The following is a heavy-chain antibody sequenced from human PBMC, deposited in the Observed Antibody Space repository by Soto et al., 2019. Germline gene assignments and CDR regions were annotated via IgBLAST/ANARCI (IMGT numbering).Heavy chain of an antibody. Sequence: EVQLLESGGGLVQPGGSLRLSCAASGFTFSTYAMSWVRQAPGKGLEWVSAISGTGGSTYYADSVKGRFTISRDNSKNTLYLQMNSLRAEDTVVYYCAKNWDTTSSSSSHWGQGTLVTVSS. CDR3: AKNWDTTSSSSSH. D-gene: IGHD6-6*01. CDR2: ISGTGGST. V-gene: IGHV3-23*01. J-gene: IGHJ4*02. CDR1: GFTFSTYA.